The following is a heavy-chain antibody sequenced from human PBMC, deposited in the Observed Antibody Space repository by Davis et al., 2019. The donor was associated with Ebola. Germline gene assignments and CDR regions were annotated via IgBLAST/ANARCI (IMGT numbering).Heavy chain of an antibody. J-gene: IGHJ4*02. Sequence: GESLKISCVASGFSFDNYAMSWVRQAPGKGLEWVSGTGIGAGRTGYADSVQGRFTISRDNSKNTLYLQMESLRASDTAVYYCARRGPRNSELFDYWGQGTLVTVSS. CDR3: ARRGPRNSELFDY. CDR1: GFSFDNYA. D-gene: IGHD1-7*01. V-gene: IGHV3-23*01. CDR2: TGIGAGRT.